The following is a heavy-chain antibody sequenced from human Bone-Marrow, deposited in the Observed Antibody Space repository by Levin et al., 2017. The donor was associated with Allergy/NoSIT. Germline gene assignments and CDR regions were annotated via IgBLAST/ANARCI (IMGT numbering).Heavy chain of an antibody. D-gene: IGHD3-3*01. CDR2: ISSSSGSI. CDR1: GFTFSTYS. V-gene: IGHV3-48*02. CDR3: ARDLGWSFDY. J-gene: IGHJ4*02. Sequence: GGSLRLSCAASGFTFSTYSMNWVRQAPGKGLEWVSYISSSSGSIEYADSVRGRFTISRDNAKNSLYLQMNSLRNEDTAVYYCARDLGWSFDYWGQGILVTVSS.